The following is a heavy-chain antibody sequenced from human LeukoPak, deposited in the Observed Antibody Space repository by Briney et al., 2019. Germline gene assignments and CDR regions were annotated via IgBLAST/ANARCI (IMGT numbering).Heavy chain of an antibody. CDR2: VYSSGTA. J-gene: IGHJ4*02. CDR3: ARGTDMTTLTGCYSFEY. D-gene: IGHD5-24*01. CDR1: VGSISGYY. Sequence: PSETLSLTCTVSVGSISGYYWTWIRQPAGKGLEWVGRVYSSGTAYYNPSLESRVTISLDTTNNQFSLRMTSMTAADTAVYYCARGTDMTTLTGCYSFEYWSPGTLVSVSS. V-gene: IGHV4-4*07.